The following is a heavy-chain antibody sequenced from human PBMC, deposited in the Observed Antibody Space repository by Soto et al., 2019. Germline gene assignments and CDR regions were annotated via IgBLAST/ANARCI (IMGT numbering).Heavy chain of an antibody. CDR2: IFYSGST. V-gene: IGHV4-30-4*01. CDR1: SGSISSGDYY. Sequence: QVQLQESGPGLLKPSQTLSLTCAVSSGSISSGDYYWSWIRQPPGKGLEWIGYIFYSGSTYHNPSLKSRFNISVDTSKNQFSPKLTSVTAADTAVFYCARVSSLGIIDYWGRGTLVTVSS. J-gene: IGHJ4*02. CDR3: ARVSSLGIIDY. D-gene: IGHD1-1*01.